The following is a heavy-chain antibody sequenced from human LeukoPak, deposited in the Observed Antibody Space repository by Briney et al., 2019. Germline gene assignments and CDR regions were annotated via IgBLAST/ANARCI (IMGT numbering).Heavy chain of an antibody. CDR3: ANSIVVVPAAKIDAFDI. J-gene: IGHJ3*02. Sequence: ASVKVSCKAYGYTFTGYYMHWVRQAPGQGLEWMGWISPKSGGTNYAQKFQGRVTMTRDTAISTAYMELSSLRSEDTAVYYCANSIVVVPAAKIDAFDIWGQGTMVTVSS. V-gene: IGHV1-2*02. D-gene: IGHD2-2*01. CDR1: GYTFTGYY. CDR2: ISPKSGGT.